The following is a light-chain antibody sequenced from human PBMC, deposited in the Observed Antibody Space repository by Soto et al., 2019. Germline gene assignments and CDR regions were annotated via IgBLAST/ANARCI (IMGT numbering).Light chain of an antibody. J-gene: IGLJ3*02. CDR1: SSGVDYNR. Sequence: QSVLTQPASVTGSPGQSITISCTGTSSGVDYNRVSWYQQYPGTAPKVIISEVSNRPSGVSARFSGSKSGTMASLTISGLQYEDEADYYCSSYTVRRSWVFGGGTKLTVL. CDR3: SSYTVRRSWV. CDR2: EVS. V-gene: IGLV2-14*01.